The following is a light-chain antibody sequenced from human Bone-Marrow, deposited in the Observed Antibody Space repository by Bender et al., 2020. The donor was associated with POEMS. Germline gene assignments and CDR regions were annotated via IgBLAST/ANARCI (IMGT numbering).Light chain of an antibody. V-gene: IGLV3-1*01. CDR3: QTWDSSTNGVV. CDR2: QDT. CDR1: KLGNKY. Sequence: SYELTQSPSVSVSPGQTASITCSGDKLGNKYACWYQQKPGQSPVLVIYQDTKRPSGIPERFSGSNSGNTATLTISGTQAMDEADYYCQTWDSSTNGVVFGGGTKLTVL. J-gene: IGLJ2*01.